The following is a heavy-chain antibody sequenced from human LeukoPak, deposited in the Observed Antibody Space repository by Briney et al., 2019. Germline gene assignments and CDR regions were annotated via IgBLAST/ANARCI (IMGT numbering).Heavy chain of an antibody. CDR2: INDSGST. CDR3: ARGQWNFDY. V-gene: IGHV4-34*01. CDR1: GGSFSGHY. Sequence: SETLSLTCAVYGGSFSGHYWTWIRQPQPPGTGLEWIGEINDSGSTNYNPSLKSRVTISVDTSKNQFSLKLSSVTAADTAVYYCARGQWNFDYWGQGTLVTVSS. J-gene: IGHJ4*02. D-gene: IGHD6-19*01.